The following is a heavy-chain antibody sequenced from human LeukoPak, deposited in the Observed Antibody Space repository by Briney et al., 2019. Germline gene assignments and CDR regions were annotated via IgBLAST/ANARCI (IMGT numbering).Heavy chain of an antibody. D-gene: IGHD3-10*01. V-gene: IGHV1-2*02. CDR3: ARDGPAQMVDFDY. CDR2: IYPYTGAT. CDR1: GYTFSGTGWY. Sequence: DSVKVSCKASGYTFSGTGWYLYWLRQAPGQGLACMGWIYPYTGATHYAQKFQGRVAMTRDTSISTAYMELSRLRPDDTAVYYCARDGPAQMVDFDYWGQGTLVTVSS. J-gene: IGHJ4*02.